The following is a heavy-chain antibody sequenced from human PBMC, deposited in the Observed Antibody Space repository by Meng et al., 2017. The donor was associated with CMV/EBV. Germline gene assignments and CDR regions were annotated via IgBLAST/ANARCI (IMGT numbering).Heavy chain of an antibody. Sequence: ETLSLTCKGSGYSFTSYWIGWVRQMPGKGLEWMGIIYPGDSDTRYSPSFQGQVTISADKSISTAYLQWSSLKASDTAMYYCARRYCSGGSCYSYFDYWGQGTLVTVSS. CDR2: IYPGDSDT. V-gene: IGHV5-51*01. J-gene: IGHJ4*02. CDR3: ARRYCSGGSCYSYFDY. D-gene: IGHD2-15*01. CDR1: GYSFTSYW.